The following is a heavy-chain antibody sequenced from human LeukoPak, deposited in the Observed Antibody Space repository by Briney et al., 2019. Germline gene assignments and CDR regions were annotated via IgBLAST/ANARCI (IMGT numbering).Heavy chain of an antibody. J-gene: IGHJ4*02. Sequence: GGSLRLSCAASGFTFSSYGMHWVRQAPGKGLEWVAVISYDGSNKYYADFVKGRFTISRDNSKNTLYLQMNSLRAEDTAVYYCAKDQSSVGADYWGQGTLVTVSS. CDR2: ISYDGSNK. CDR1: GFTFSSYG. D-gene: IGHD1-26*01. CDR3: AKDQSSVGADY. V-gene: IGHV3-30*18.